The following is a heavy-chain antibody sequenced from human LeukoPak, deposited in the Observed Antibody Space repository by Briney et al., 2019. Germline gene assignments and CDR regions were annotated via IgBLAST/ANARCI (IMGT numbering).Heavy chain of an antibody. J-gene: IGHJ2*01. CDR1: GFTFDDYA. CDR3: AKGTTVLLPYFDL. V-gene: IGHV3-9*01. Sequence: PGRSLRLSCAASGFTFDDYAMHWVRQAPGKGLEWVPGISWSSGSIGYADSVKGRFTISRENAKNSLYLQMNSLRPEDSALYYCAKGTTVLLPYFDLWGRGTLVTVSS. D-gene: IGHD2/OR15-2a*01. CDR2: ISWSSGSI.